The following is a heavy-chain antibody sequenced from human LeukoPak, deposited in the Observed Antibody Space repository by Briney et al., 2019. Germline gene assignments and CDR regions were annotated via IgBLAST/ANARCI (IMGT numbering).Heavy chain of an antibody. V-gene: IGHV3-11*04. D-gene: IGHD7-27*01. CDR1: GLTFSDYY. CDR3: ARDRAGDWGSNLNFDY. Sequence: GGSLRLSCSASGLTFSDYYMSWIRQAPGKGLEWVSYITGSGSTIYYADSVKGRFTISRDNAKNSLYLHMNSLRVEDTAVYYCARDRAGDWGSNLNFDYWGQGTLVTVSS. CDR2: ITGSGSTI. J-gene: IGHJ4*02.